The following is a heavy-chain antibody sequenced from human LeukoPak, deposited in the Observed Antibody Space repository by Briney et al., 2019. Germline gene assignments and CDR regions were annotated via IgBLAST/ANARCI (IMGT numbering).Heavy chain of an antibody. CDR2: ISYDGSNK. CDR3: ARDPPYDSSGYYFDY. J-gene: IGHJ4*02. Sequence: PGRSLRLSCAASGFTFSSYAMHWVRQAPGKGREWVAVISYDGSNKYYTDSVKGRFTISRDNSKNTLYLQMNSLRAEDTAVYYCARDPPYDSSGYYFDYWGQGTLVTVSS. CDR1: GFTFSSYA. D-gene: IGHD3-22*01. V-gene: IGHV3-30-3*01.